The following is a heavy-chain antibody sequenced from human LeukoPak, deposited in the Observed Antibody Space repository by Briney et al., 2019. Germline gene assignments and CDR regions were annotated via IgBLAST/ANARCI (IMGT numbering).Heavy chain of an antibody. CDR3: ARDNRRSRYFDL. CDR1: GFTFSSYA. V-gene: IGHV3-30-3*01. CDR2: ISYDGSNK. Sequence: GGSLRLSCAASGFTFSSYAMHWVRQAPGKGLEWVAVISYDGSNKYYVDSVKGRFTISRDNSKNTLYLQMNSLRAEDTAVYYCARDNRRSRYFDLWGRGTLVTVS. D-gene: IGHD2/OR15-2a*01. J-gene: IGHJ2*01.